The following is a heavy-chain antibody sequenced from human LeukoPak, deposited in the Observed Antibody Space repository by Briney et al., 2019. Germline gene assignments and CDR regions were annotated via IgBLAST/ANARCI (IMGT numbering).Heavy chain of an antibody. V-gene: IGHV3-30*04. Sequence: GGSLRLSCAASGLTFSSYAMHWVRQAPGKGLEWVAVISYDGSNKYYADSVKGRFTISRDNSKDTLYLQMNSLRAEDTAVYYCARAYGYYYDSSGYSMGIDYWGRGTLVTVSS. CDR1: GLTFSSYA. CDR2: ISYDGSNK. D-gene: IGHD3-22*01. J-gene: IGHJ4*02. CDR3: ARAYGYYYDSSGYSMGIDY.